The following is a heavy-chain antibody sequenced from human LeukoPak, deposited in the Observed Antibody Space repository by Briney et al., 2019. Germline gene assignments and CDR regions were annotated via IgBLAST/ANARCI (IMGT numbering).Heavy chain of an antibody. D-gene: IGHD3-22*01. Sequence: ASVKVSCKPSGYTFNTYGITWVRQAPGQGLEWMGWISPYNGNTNYAQKFQGRVTLTTDTSTSTAYMELRSLRSDDTAVYYCARGPHESSGYPDDWGQGTLVTVSS. CDR2: ISPYNGNT. CDR1: GYTFNTYG. CDR3: ARGPHESSGYPDD. V-gene: IGHV1-18*01. J-gene: IGHJ4*02.